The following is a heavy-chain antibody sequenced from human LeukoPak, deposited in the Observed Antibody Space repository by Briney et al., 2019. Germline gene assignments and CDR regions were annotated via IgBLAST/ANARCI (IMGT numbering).Heavy chain of an antibody. V-gene: IGHV3-64*01. Sequence: GGSLRLSCAASGFTFSSYAMHWVRQAPGKGLEYVSAISSNGGSTYYANSVKGRFTISRDNSKNTLYLQMGSLRAEDMAVYYCARATQRWLQYHPPLNADYWGQGTLVTVSS. CDR3: ARATQRWLQYHPPLNADY. J-gene: IGHJ4*02. CDR2: ISSNGGST. CDR1: GFTFSSYA. D-gene: IGHD5-24*01.